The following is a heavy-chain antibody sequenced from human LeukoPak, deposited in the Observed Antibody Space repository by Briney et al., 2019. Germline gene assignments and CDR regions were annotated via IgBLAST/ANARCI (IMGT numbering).Heavy chain of an antibody. CDR1: GGSFSGYY. Sequence: PSETLSLTCAVYGGSFSGYYWSWIRQPPGKGLDWIGEINHSGSTNYNPSLKSRVTISVDTSKNQFSLKLSSVTAADTAVYYCARELSGITMVRGVIIRYFDYWGQGTLVTVSS. V-gene: IGHV4-34*01. CDR3: ARELSGITMVRGVIIRYFDY. CDR2: INHSGST. J-gene: IGHJ4*02. D-gene: IGHD3-10*01.